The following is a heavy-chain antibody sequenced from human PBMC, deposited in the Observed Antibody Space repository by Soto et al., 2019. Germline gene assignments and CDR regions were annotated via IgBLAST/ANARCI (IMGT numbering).Heavy chain of an antibody. D-gene: IGHD3-16*01. Sequence: SETLSLTCTVSGGSISSDDYYWNWIRQRPGKGLEWIGNIYYRGNTNYNPSLKSRIIMSMDMSENQFSLKLTSVTAADTAVYYCARGWDYYGVDVWGQGTTVTVSS. CDR1: GGSISSDDYY. CDR2: IYYRGNT. CDR3: ARGWDYYGVDV. V-gene: IGHV4-31*03. J-gene: IGHJ6*02.